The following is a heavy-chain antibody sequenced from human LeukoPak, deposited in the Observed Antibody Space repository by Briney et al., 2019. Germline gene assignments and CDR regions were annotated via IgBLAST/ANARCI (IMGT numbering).Heavy chain of an antibody. V-gene: IGHV3-23*01. D-gene: IGHD3-10*01. CDR3: GTHGSGNFGPWRY. CDR1: GFTFSNFA. CDR2: ISVGSDSI. J-gene: IGHJ4*02. Sequence: GGSLRLSCAASGFTFSNFAMSWVRQTPGKGLEWVSAISVGSDSIYYTDSVEGRFTISRDNSGSTLYLHMNSLRAEDTAIYYCGTHGSGNFGPWRYWGQGTLVTVSS.